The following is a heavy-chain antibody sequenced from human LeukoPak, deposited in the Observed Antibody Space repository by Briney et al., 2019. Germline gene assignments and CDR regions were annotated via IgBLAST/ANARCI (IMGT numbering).Heavy chain of an antibody. V-gene: IGHV4-39*07. CDR2: IYYSGST. Sequence: ALETLSLTCTVSGGSISSSSYYWGWIRQPPGKGLEWIGSIYYSGSTYYNPSLESRVTISVDTSKNQFSLKLSSVTAADTAVYYCARVMEWNYYFDYWGQGTLVTVSS. CDR1: GGSISSSSYY. J-gene: IGHJ4*02. CDR3: ARVMEWNYYFDY. D-gene: IGHD3-3*01.